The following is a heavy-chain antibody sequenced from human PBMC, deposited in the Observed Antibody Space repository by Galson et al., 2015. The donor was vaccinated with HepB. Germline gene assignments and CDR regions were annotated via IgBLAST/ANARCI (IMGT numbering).Heavy chain of an antibody. J-gene: IGHJ5*02. CDR1: NNAW. V-gene: IGHV3-15*01. D-gene: IGHD2-8*02. CDR2: IKSKTDGETT. Sequence: NNAWMTWVRQAPGMGLEWVGRIKSKTDGETTDYAAPVKGRFTISRDDSKNRLYLQMNSLKTEDTAVYYCTTDVYYSTYWSRLDPWGQGTLVTVSS. CDR3: TTDVYYSTYWSRLDP.